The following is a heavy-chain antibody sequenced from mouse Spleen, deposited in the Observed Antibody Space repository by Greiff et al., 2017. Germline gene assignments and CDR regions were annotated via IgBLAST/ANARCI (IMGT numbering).Heavy chain of an antibody. CDR2: ISSGSSTI. J-gene: IGHJ4*01. CDR1: GFTFSDYG. CDR3: AAPGTRNAMDY. V-gene: IGHV5-17*01. D-gene: IGHD4-1*01. Sequence: EVKLVESGGGLVKPGGSLKLSCAASGFTFSDYGMHWVRQAPEKGLEWVAYISSGSSTIYYADTVKGRFTISRDNAKNTLFLQMTSLRSEDTAMYYCAAPGTRNAMDYWGQGTSVTVSS.